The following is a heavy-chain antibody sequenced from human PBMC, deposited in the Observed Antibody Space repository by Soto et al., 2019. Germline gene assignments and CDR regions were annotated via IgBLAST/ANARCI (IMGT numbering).Heavy chain of an antibody. J-gene: IGHJ4*02. CDR1: GFTFSTYP. CDR2: TSYDEGKK. D-gene: IGHD6-19*01. V-gene: IGHV3-30-3*01. Sequence: QVQLVESGGGVVQPGRSLRLSCAASGFTFSTYPMHWVREAPGKGLEWVAVTSYDEGKKYYADSVKGRFTISRDNSKSTLFLQMDSLRAEDTAVYNCARDSPSGWQGDWGQGTLVSVSS. CDR3: ARDSPSGWQGD.